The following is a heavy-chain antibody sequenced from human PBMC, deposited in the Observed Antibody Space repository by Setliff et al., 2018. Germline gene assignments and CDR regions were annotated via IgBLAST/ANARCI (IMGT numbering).Heavy chain of an antibody. CDR2: IRSKANSYAT. CDR3: TTPDYDSSGYYYRDY. J-gene: IGHJ4*02. V-gene: IGHV3-73*01. Sequence: PGGSLRLSCAASGFTFSGSAMHWVRQASGKGLEWVGRIRSKANSYATAYAASVKGRFTSSRDDSKSTAYLQMNSLKTEDTAVYYCTTPDYDSSGYYYRDYWGQGTLVTVSS. D-gene: IGHD3-22*01. CDR1: GFTFSGSA.